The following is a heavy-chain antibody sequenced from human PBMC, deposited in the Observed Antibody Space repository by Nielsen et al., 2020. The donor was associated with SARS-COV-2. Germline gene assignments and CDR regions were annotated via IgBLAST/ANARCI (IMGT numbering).Heavy chain of an antibody. CDR1: GFSVSSSY. D-gene: IGHD1/OR15-1a*01. CDR3: ARDRTTATSATWAFDV. J-gene: IGHJ2*01. CDR2: IYRGGGT. V-gene: IGHV3-53*04. Sequence: GESLKISCAASGFSVSSSYITWVRQAPGKGLEWVSTIYRGGGTYYLDSVRGRFTISRQNSRNTVYLQMNSLTREDAAVYFCARDRTTATSATWAFDVWGRGTQVTVSS.